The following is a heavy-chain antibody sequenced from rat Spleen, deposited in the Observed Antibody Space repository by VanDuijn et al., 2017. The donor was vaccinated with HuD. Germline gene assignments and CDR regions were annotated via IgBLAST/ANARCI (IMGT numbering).Heavy chain of an antibody. J-gene: IGHJ2*01. CDR2: ISTGGGST. Sequence: EVQLVESGGGLVQPGRSLKLSCAASGFTFSNYYMAWVRQAPTKGLEWVAYISTGGGSTYYRDSVKGRFTISRDNAKSTLYLQMDSLRSEDTATYYCTTDRDNNYYFDYWGQGVMVTVSS. CDR1: GFTFSNYY. CDR3: TTDRDNNYYFDY. D-gene: IGHD1-10*01. V-gene: IGHV5-27*01.